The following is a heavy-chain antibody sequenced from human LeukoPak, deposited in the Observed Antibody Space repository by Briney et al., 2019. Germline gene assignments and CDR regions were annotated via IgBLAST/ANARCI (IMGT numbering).Heavy chain of an antibody. CDR3: ASRLRWPSYFDY. J-gene: IGHJ4*02. D-gene: IGHD4-23*01. CDR1: GGSISSTRYY. CDR2: IYYSGTT. V-gene: IGHV4-39*01. Sequence: SETLSLTCTVSGGSISSTRYYWGWIRQPPEKGLEWIGSIYYSGTTYYTPSRKIHVTISVDTSKNQFSLKLSSVTAADTAVYYCASRLRWPSYFDYWGQGTPVTVSS.